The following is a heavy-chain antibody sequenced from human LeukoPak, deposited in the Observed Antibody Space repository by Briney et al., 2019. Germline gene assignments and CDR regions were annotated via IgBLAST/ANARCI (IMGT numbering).Heavy chain of an antibody. V-gene: IGHV3-30*18. CDR1: GFTFSSYG. Sequence: GGSLRLSCAASGFTFSSYGMHWVRQAPGKGLEWVAVISYDGSNKYYADSVKGRFTISRDNSKNTLYLQMNSLRAEDTAVYYCAKYLRYSSGWYSIDYWGQGTLVTVSS. CDR2: ISYDGSNK. D-gene: IGHD6-19*01. CDR3: AKYLRYSSGWYSIDY. J-gene: IGHJ4*02.